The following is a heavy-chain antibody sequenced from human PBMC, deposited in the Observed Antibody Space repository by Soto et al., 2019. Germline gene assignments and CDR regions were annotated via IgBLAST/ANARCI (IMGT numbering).Heavy chain of an antibody. J-gene: IGHJ6*02. CDR1: GYTFTSYA. D-gene: IGHD6-6*01. V-gene: IGHV1-3*01. CDR3: ARESQESIAEPRYYYGMDV. Sequence: ASVKVSCKASGYTFTSYAMHWVRQAPGQRLEWMGWINAGNGNTKYSQKFQGRVTITRDTSASTAYMELGSLRSEDTAVYYCARESQESIAEPRYYYGMDVWGQGTTVTVSS. CDR2: INAGNGNT.